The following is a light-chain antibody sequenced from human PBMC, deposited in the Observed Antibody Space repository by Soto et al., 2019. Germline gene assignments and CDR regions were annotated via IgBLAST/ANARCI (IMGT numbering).Light chain of an antibody. Sequence: QSALTQPASVSGSPGQSITISCTGTSSDIGGYDYVSWYQHHPGKAPKLLIYEVTNRPSGVSGHFSGSKSGNTASLTIFGLQSEDEADYYCSSFTSSTTLVFGGGTKLTVL. V-gene: IGLV2-14*01. J-gene: IGLJ3*02. CDR3: SSFTSSTTLV. CDR2: EVT. CDR1: SSDIGGYDY.